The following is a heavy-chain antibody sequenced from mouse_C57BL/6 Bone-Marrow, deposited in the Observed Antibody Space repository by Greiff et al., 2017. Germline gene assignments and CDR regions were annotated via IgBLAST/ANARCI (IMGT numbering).Heavy chain of an antibody. CDR3: ARELRSNYYAMDY. CDR1: GYSFTSYW. J-gene: IGHJ4*01. D-gene: IGHD1-1*01. V-gene: IGHV1S126*01. CDR2: IDPSDSET. Sequence: VKLVESGPQLVRPGASVKISCKASGYSFTSYWMHWVKQRPGQGLEWIGTIDPSDSETRLNQKFKDKATLTVDKSSSTAYMQLSSPTSEDSAVYYCARELRSNYYAMDYWGQGTSVTVSS.